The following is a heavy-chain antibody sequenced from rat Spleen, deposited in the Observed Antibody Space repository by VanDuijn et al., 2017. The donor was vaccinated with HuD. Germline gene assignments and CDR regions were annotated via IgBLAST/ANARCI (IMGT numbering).Heavy chain of an antibody. J-gene: IGHJ2*01. D-gene: IGHD1-2*01. CDR1: GFTFSNYD. V-gene: IGHV5S23*01. Sequence: EVQLVESGGGLVQPGRSLKLSCAASGFTFSNYDMAWVRQAPTKGLEWVASISTGGGNTYYRDSVKGRFTISRDNAKSTLYLQMDSLRSEDTATYYCARRVDSSYIYVLYYFDYWGQGVMVTVSS. CDR2: ISTGGGNT. CDR3: ARRVDSSYIYVLYYFDY.